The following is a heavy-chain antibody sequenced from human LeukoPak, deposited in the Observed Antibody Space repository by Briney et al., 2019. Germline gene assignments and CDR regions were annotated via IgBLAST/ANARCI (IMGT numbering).Heavy chain of an antibody. CDR1: GFTFGDYA. V-gene: IGHV3-49*03. J-gene: IGHJ3*02. Sequence: GGSLRLSCTASGFTFGDYAMSWFRQAPGKGLEWVGFIRSKAYGGTTEYAASVKGRFTISRDDSKSIAYLQMNSLKTEDTAVYYCATGGSGYYYGAFDIWGQGTMVTVSS. CDR3: ATGGSGYYYGAFDI. D-gene: IGHD3-22*01. CDR2: IRSKAYGGTT.